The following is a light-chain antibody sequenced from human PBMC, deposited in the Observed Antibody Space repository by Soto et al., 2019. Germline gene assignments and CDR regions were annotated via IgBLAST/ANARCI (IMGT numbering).Light chain of an antibody. CDR3: SSYTSSSTYV. CDR2: DVT. J-gene: IGLJ1*01. Sequence: SALTQPASVSGSPGQSITISCTGTSSDVGGYNYVSWYQQHPGKAPKLVISDVTSRPSGVSNRFSGSKSGNTASLTISGLQAEDEADYYCSSYTSSSTYVFGTGTKLTVL. CDR1: SSDVGGYNY. V-gene: IGLV2-14*03.